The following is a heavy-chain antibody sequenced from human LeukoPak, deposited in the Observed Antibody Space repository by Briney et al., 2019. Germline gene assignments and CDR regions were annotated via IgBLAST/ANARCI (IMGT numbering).Heavy chain of an antibody. CDR3: AHSHGYSYGVWYFDY. D-gene: IGHD5-18*01. J-gene: IGHJ4*02. V-gene: IGHV2-5*01. Sequence: SGPTLVNPTQTLTLTCTFSGLSLSTSGVGVGWIRQPPGKALEWLALIYWIDDKRYNPSLKSRLTITKDTSKNQVVLTMTNMDPVDTATYYCAHSHGYSYGVWYFDYWGQGTLVTVSS. CDR1: GLSLSTSGVG. CDR2: IYWIDDK.